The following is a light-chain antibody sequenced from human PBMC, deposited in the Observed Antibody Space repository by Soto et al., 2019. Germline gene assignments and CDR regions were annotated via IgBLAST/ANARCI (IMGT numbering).Light chain of an antibody. CDR3: RQFDTSPYT. J-gene: IGKJ2*01. V-gene: IGKV3-20*01. CDR1: QSVSSY. CDR2: GAS. Sequence: EVVLTQSPGTLSLSPGERATLSCRASQSVSSYLVWYQQKPGQAPRLLIYGASSRASGIPDRFSGSGSGTDFTLTINRLGPEDSAVYYCRQFDTSPYTFGQGTKLEIK.